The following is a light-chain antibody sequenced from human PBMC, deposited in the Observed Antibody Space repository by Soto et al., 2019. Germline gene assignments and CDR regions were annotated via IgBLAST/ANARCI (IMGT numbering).Light chain of an antibody. Sequence: DIQMTQSPSSLSASVGDRVTITCQASQGISDFLNWYQQKPGKAPKLLIYDASNLETGVPSRFSGGGSGTDFTFTISSLQPEDIATSYCQQYDYLPPTFGGGTRVEIK. CDR2: DAS. V-gene: IGKV1-33*01. CDR3: QQYDYLPPT. J-gene: IGKJ4*01. CDR1: QGISDF.